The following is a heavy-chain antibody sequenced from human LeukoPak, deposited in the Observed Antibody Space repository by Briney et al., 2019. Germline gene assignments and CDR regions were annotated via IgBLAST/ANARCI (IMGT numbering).Heavy chain of an antibody. Sequence: GSSVKVSCKASGGTFSSYAISWVRQAPGQGLEWMGRIIPILGIANYAQKFQGRVTITADKSTSTAYMELSSLRSEDTAVYYCARPSSMIVVASDAFDIWGQGTMVTVSS. J-gene: IGHJ3*02. CDR2: IIPILGIA. CDR3: ARPSSMIVVASDAFDI. D-gene: IGHD3-22*01. CDR1: GGTFSSYA. V-gene: IGHV1-69*04.